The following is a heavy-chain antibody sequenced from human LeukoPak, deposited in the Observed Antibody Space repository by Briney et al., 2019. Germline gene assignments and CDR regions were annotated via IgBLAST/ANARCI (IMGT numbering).Heavy chain of an antibody. V-gene: IGHV3-21*01. CDR1: GFTFSSYS. Sequence: GSLRLSCAASGFTFSSYSMNWVRQAPGKGLEWVSSISSSSSYIYYADSVKGRFTISRDNAKNSLYLQMNSLRAEDTAVYYCARDPSYSSSSSWFYYYYYYYMDVWGKGTTVTVSS. J-gene: IGHJ6*03. CDR3: ARDPSYSSSSSWFYYYYYYYMDV. CDR2: ISSSSSYI. D-gene: IGHD6-6*01.